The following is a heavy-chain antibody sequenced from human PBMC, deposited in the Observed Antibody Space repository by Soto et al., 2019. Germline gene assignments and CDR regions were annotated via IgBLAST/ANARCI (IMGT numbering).Heavy chain of an antibody. J-gene: IGHJ5*02. CDR1: GGTFSSYT. CDR2: IIPILGIA. D-gene: IGHD2-2*01. V-gene: IGHV1-69*02. Sequence: QVQLVQSGAEVKKPGSSVKVSCKASGGTFSSYTISWVRQAPGQGLEWMGRIIPILGIANYAQKFRGRVTITADKSTSTAYMELSSLRSEDTAVYYCARGGYCSSTSCYTWGQGTLVTVSS. CDR3: ARGGYCSSTSCYT.